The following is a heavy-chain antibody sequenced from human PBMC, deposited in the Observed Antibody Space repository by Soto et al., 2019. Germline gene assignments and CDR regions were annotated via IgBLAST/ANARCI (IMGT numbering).Heavy chain of an antibody. V-gene: IGHV3-23*01. CDR3: ARDEGGRYNILTGLRFLYTFDV. D-gene: IGHD3-9*01. CDR2: ISAGGEST. CDR1: GFTFTKYD. J-gene: IGHJ3*01. Sequence: EVRLLQSGGGLEQPGGSLRLSCAASGFTFTKYDMKWVRQAPGKGLEWVSGISAGGESTYYADSVRGRFTISRDNSKETVCLQMNSLRDEDTAVYYWARDEGGRYNILTGLRFLYTFDVWGQGTAVAVSS.